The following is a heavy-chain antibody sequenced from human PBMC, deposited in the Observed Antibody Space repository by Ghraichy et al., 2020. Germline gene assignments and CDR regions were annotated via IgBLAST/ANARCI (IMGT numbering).Heavy chain of an antibody. CDR1: GGSISSYY. CDR3: ARVGIDTIFGVVIKGYYGMDV. CDR2: IYTSGST. D-gene: IGHD3-3*01. J-gene: IGHJ6*02. Sequence: SETLSLTCTVSGGSISSYYWSWIRQPAGKGLEWIGRIYTSGSTNYNPSLKSRVTMSVDTSKNQFSLKLSSVTAADTAVYYCARVGIDTIFGVVIKGYYGMDVWGQGTTVTVSS. V-gene: IGHV4-4*07.